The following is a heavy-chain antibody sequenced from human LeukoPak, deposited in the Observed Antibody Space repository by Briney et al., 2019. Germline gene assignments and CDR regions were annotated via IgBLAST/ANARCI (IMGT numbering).Heavy chain of an antibody. CDR2: ISGSGGST. V-gene: IGHV3-23*01. J-gene: IGHJ4*02. CDR3: AKNGDCSGGNCYSSLDY. D-gene: IGHD2-15*01. Sequence: PGGSLRLSCEASGFTFRSYAMSWVRQAPGKGLEWVSLISGSGGSTYYADSVKGRLTISRDNSKNTLYLQMNSLRAEDTAVCYCAKNGDCSGGNCYSSLDYWGQGTLVTVSA. CDR1: GFTFRSYA.